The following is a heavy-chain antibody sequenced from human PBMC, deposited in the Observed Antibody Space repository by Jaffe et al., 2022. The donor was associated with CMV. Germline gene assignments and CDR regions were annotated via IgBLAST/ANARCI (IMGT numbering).Heavy chain of an antibody. CDR3: ARVGIDGIHYHYYGMDV. V-gene: IGHV3-74*01. J-gene: IGHJ6*02. Sequence: EVQLVESGGDLVQPGGSLRLSCAASGFTFSSYWMHWVRQAPGKGLVWVSRINADGTSTTYADSVKGRFTISRDNAKNTLNLQMNSLRAEDTAVYYCARVGIDGIHYHYYGMDVWGQGTTVTVSS. CDR2: INADGTST. CDR1: GFTFSSYW.